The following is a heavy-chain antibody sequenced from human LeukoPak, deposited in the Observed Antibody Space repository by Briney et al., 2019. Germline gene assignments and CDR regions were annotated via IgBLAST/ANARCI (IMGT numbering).Heavy chain of an antibody. J-gene: IGHJ4*02. Sequence: SQTLSLTCTVSGGSISSGGYYWSWIRQPPGKGLEWIGYIYYSGSTNYNPSLKSRVTISVDTSKNQFSLKLSSVTAADTAVYYCARHLGSGYYPYYFDYWGQGTLVTVSS. CDR1: GGSISSGGYY. D-gene: IGHD3-22*01. CDR3: ARHLGSGYYPYYFDY. V-gene: IGHV4-61*08. CDR2: IYYSGST.